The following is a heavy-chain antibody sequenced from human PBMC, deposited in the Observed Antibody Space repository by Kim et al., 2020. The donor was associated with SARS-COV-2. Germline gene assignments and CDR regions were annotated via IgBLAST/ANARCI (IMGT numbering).Heavy chain of an antibody. V-gene: IGHV3-21*01. Sequence: YYADSVKGRFTISRDNAKNSLYLQMNSLRAEDTAVYYCARDLDYGDYIDYWGQGTLVTVSS. D-gene: IGHD4-17*01. J-gene: IGHJ4*02. CDR3: ARDLDYGDYIDY.